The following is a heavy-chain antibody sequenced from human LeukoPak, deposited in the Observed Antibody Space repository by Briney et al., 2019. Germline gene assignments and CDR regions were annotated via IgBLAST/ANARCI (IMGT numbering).Heavy chain of an antibody. Sequence: ASVKVSCKASGYTFTSYYMHWVRQAPGQGLEWMGWINPNSGGTNYAQKFQGRVTMTRDTSISTAYMELSRLRSDDTAVYYCARDWGSGGSGSLSNWFDPWGQGTLVTVSS. D-gene: IGHD3-10*01. V-gene: IGHV1-2*02. CDR3: ARDWGSGGSGSLSNWFDP. CDR2: INPNSGGT. J-gene: IGHJ5*02. CDR1: GYTFTSYY.